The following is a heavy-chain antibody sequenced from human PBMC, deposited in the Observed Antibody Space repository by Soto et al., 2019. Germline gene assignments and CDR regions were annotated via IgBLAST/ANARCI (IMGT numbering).Heavy chain of an antibody. CDR1: GGTFSSYA. CDR2: IIPIFGTA. V-gene: IGHV1-69*06. D-gene: IGHD1-26*01. J-gene: IGHJ6*04. CDR3: AGWLLIPRGPPGRYSSYGRAV. Sequence: AASVKVSCKASGGTFSSYAISWVRQAPGQGLEWMGGIIPIFGTANYAQKFQGRVTITADKSTSTAYMELSSLRSEDTAVYYCAGWLLIPRGPPGRYSSYGRAVGGKGPRAT.